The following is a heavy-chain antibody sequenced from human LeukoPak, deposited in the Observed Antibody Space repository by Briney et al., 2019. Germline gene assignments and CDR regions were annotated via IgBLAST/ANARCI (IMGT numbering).Heavy chain of an antibody. D-gene: IGHD3-3*01. Sequence: SETLSLTCTVSGGSISSGDYYWSWIRQPPGKGLEWIGYIYYSGGTYYNPSLKSRVTISVGTPKNQFSLKLSSVTAADTAVYYCARARPVLYYDFWSGYYVDYWGQGTLVTVSS. CDR2: IYYSGGT. CDR1: GGSISSGDYY. J-gene: IGHJ4*02. CDR3: ARARPVLYYDFWSGYYVDY. V-gene: IGHV4-30-4*08.